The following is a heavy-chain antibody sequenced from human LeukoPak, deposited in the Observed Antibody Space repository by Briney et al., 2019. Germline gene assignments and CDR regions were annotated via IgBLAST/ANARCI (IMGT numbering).Heavy chain of an antibody. D-gene: IGHD6-6*01. CDR3: ARLSDSIAARLGYYYYMDV. CDR2: INHSGST. V-gene: IGHV4-34*01. Sequence: GSLRLSCAASGFTLENYAINWVRQPPGKGLEWIGEINHSGSTNYNPSLKSRVTISVDTSKNQFSLKLSSVTAADTAVYYCARLSDSIAARLGYYYYMDVWGKGTTVTVSS. CDR1: GFTLENYA. J-gene: IGHJ6*03.